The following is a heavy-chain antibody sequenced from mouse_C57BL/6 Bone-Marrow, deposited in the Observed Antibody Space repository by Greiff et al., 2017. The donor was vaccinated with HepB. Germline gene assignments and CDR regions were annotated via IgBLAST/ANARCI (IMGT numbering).Heavy chain of an antibody. V-gene: IGHV7-1*01. J-gene: IGHJ4*01. Sequence: EVQLVESGGGLVQSGRSLRLSCATSGFTFSDFYMEWVRQAPGKGLEWIAASRNKANDYTTEYSASVKGRFIVSRDTSQSILYLQMNALRAEDTAIYYCARDQDYYAMDYWGQGTSVTVSS. CDR2: SRNKANDYTT. CDR1: GFTFSDFY. CDR3: ARDQDYYAMDY.